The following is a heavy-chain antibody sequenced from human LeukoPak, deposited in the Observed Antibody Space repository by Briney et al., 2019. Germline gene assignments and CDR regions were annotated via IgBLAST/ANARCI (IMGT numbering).Heavy chain of an antibody. CDR1: GGSISSGSYY. V-gene: IGHV4-61*02. CDR2: IYTSGST. CDR3: ARTQTGIYYYMDV. Sequence: SETLSLTCTVSGGSISSGSYYWSWIRQPAGKGLEWIGRIYTSGSTNYNPSLKSRITISLDTSKNQFSLKLSSVTAADTAVYYCARTQTGIYYYMDVWGKGTTVTVSS. J-gene: IGHJ6*03. D-gene: IGHD1-1*01.